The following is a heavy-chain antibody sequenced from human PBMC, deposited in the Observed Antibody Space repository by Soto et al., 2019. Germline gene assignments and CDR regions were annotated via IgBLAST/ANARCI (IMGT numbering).Heavy chain of an antibody. CDR3: ARDATRFGLRLYYYGMDV. V-gene: IGHV1-2*04. J-gene: IGHJ6*02. CDR2: INPNSGGT. Sequence: ASVKVSCKASGYTFTGYYMHWVRQAPGQGLEWMGWINPNSGGTNYAQKFQGWVTMTRDTSISTAYMELSRLRSDDTAVYYCARDATRFGLRLYYYGMDVWGQGTTVTVSS. CDR1: GYTFTGYY. D-gene: IGHD3-16*01.